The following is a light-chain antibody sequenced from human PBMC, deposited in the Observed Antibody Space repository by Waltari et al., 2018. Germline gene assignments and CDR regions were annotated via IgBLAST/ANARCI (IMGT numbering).Light chain of an antibody. CDR1: SRDVGGYNF. CDR2: EVT. CDR3: TSYTSTSTLV. Sequence: QSALTQPASVSGSPGQSITISCTGTSRDVGGYNFLSWYTQHPGKAPKLMIYEVTNRPSGVSYRFSGSKSGNTASLTISGLQVEDEADYYCTSYTSTSTLVFGGGTKLTVL. J-gene: IGLJ2*01. V-gene: IGLV2-14*01.